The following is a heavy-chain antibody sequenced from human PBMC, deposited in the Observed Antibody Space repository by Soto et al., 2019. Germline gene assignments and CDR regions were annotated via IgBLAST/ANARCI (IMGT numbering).Heavy chain of an antibody. CDR1: GGSISSSSYY. Sequence: PSETLSLTCTVSGGSISSSSYYWGWIRQPPGKGLEWIGSIYYSGGTTYYADSVKGRFTISRDNSKNTLYLQMNSLRAEDTAVYYCAKDRPDLGVVGYMDVWGKGITVTVSS. J-gene: IGHJ6*03. V-gene: IGHV4-39*07. CDR3: AKDRPDLGVVGYMDV. CDR2: IYYSGGT. D-gene: IGHD3-3*01.